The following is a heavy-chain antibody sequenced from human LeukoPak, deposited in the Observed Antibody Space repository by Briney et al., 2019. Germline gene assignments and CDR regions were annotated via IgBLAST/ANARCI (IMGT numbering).Heavy chain of an antibody. J-gene: IGHJ6*02. V-gene: IGHV1-8*01. CDR1: GYTFTSYD. CDR2: MNPNSGNT. D-gene: IGHD6-19*01. Sequence: ASVKVSCKASGYTFTSYDINWVRQATGQGLEWMGWMNPNSGNTGYAQKFQGRVTMTRNTSISTAYMELSSLRSEDTAVYYCASRKQWLGYYYYYCMDVWGQGTTVTVSS. CDR3: ASRKQWLGYYYYYCMDV.